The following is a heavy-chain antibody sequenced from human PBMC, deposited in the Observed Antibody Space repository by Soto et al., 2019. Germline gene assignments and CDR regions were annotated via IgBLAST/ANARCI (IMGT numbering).Heavy chain of an antibody. CDR1: GGSISSSSYY. CDR3: ASLEWFGELSNY. Sequence: PLETLSLTCTVSGGSISSSSYYWGWIRQPPGKGLEWIGSIYYSGSTYYNPSLKSRVTISVDTSKNQFSLKLSSVTAADTAVYYCASLEWFGELSNYWGQGTLVTVSS. D-gene: IGHD3-10*01. V-gene: IGHV4-39*01. CDR2: IYYSGST. J-gene: IGHJ4*02.